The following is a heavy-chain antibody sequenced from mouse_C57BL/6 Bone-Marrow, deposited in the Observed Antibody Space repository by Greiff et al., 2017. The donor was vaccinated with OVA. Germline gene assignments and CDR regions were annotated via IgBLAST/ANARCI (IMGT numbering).Heavy chain of an antibody. Sequence: VQLQQPGAELVRPGASVKLSCKASGYTFTSYGISWVKQRTGQGLEWIGEIYPRSGNTYYNEKFKGKATLTADKSSSTAYMELHSLTSEDSAVYFCASYSNYFWDWGQGTTLTVSS. V-gene: IGHV1-81*01. CDR3: ASYSNYFWD. J-gene: IGHJ2*01. D-gene: IGHD2-5*01. CDR2: IYPRSGNT. CDR1: GYTFTSYG.